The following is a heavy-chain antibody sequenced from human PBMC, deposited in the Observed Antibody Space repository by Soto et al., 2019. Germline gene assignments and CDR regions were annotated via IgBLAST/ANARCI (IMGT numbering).Heavy chain of an antibody. CDR3: VRGDEVGGNSDAFDI. D-gene: IGHD2-21*01. V-gene: IGHV1-69*12. J-gene: IGHJ3*02. CDR2: IIPVFGTS. CDR1: GGTFRTES. Sequence: QVQLVQSGAEVKKPGSSVKVSCKASGGTFRTESINLVRQAPGRGLEWMGGIIPVFGTSDYAQKFQGRVKITADESTTTAYMELSSLRSDDTAVYYCVRGDEVGGNSDAFDILGQGTMVTVSS.